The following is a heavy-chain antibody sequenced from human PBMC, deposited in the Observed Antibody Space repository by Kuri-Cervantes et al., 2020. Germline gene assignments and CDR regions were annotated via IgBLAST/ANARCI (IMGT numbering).Heavy chain of an antibody. Sequence: SVKVSCKASGGTFSSYAISWVRQAPGQGLEWMGGIIPIFGTANYAQKFQGRVTITADESTSTAYMELSSLRAEDTAVYYCAKEGSWSGWPMEYFQHWGQGTLVTVSS. CDR2: IIPIFGTA. CDR3: AKEGSWSGWPMEYFQH. V-gene: IGHV1-69*13. J-gene: IGHJ1*01. D-gene: IGHD6-19*01. CDR1: GGTFSSYA.